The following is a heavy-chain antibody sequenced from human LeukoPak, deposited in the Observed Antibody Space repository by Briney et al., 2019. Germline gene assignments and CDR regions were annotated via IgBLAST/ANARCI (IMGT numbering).Heavy chain of an antibody. CDR1: GYTFTGYY. Sequence: GASVKVSCKASGYTFTGYYMHWVRQAPGQGLEWMGWINPNSGGINYAQKFQGRVTMTRDTSISTAYMELSRLRSDDTAVYYCARADIVVVPAAPPEDWGQGTLVTVSS. D-gene: IGHD2-2*01. V-gene: IGHV1-2*02. J-gene: IGHJ4*02. CDR2: INPNSGGI. CDR3: ARADIVVVPAAPPED.